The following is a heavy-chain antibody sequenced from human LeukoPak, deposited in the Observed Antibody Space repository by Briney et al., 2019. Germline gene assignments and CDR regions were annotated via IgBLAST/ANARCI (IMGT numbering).Heavy chain of an antibody. CDR3: ARDATGYSSRYGMDV. CDR2: IIPIFGTA. D-gene: IGHD6-13*01. J-gene: IGHJ6*02. CDR1: GGTFSSYA. V-gene: IGHV1-69*05. Sequence: SVKVSCKASGGTFSSYAVSWVRQAPGQGLEWMGGIIPIFGTANYAQKLQGRVTMTTDTSTSTAYMELRSLRSDDTAVYYCARDATGYSSRYGMDVWGQGTTVTVSS.